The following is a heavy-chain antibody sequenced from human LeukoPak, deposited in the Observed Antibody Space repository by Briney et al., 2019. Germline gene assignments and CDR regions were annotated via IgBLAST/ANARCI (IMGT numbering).Heavy chain of an antibody. CDR1: GGSFSGYY. CDR3: ARRGGIAAAATYFDY. Sequence: PSETLSLTCAVYGGSFSGYYWSWIRQPPGKGLEWIGEINHSRSTNYNPSLKSRVTISVDTSKNQFSLKLSSVTAADTAVYYCARRGGIAAAATYFDYWGQGTLVTVSS. D-gene: IGHD6-13*01. J-gene: IGHJ4*02. CDR2: INHSRST. V-gene: IGHV4-34*01.